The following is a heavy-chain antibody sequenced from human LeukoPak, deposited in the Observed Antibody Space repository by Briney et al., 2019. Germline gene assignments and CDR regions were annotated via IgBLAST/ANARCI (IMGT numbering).Heavy chain of an antibody. CDR1: GYTFTSYG. CDR3: AIYFAGEGWLDP. D-gene: IGHD3-10*01. CDR2: ISAYNGNT. V-gene: IGHV1-18*01. J-gene: IGHJ5*02. Sequence: ASVKVSCKASGYTFTSYGISWVRQAPGQGLEWMGWISAYNGNTNYAQKLQGRVTMTTDTSTSTAYMELRSLRSDDTAVYYCAIYFAGEGWLDPWGQGTLVTVSS.